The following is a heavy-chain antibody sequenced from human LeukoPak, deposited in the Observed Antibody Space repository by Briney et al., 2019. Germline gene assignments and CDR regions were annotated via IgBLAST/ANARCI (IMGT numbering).Heavy chain of an antibody. V-gene: IGHV3-30*04. D-gene: IGHD3-22*01. CDR3: ARGQFRLSDYDSSGFDY. Sequence: GGSLRLSCVAPGFTFSNYAMHWVRQAPGKGLEWVAVISYGGSNKYYADSVKGRFTISRGNSKNTLYLQMISLRAEDTAVYYCARGQFRLSDYDSSGFDYWGQGTLVTVSS. J-gene: IGHJ4*02. CDR2: ISYGGSNK. CDR1: GFTFSNYA.